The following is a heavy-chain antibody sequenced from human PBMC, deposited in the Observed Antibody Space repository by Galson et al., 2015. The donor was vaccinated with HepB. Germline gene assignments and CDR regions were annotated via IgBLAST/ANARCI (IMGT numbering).Heavy chain of an antibody. CDR3: ARPIAVAGTRGAFDI. CDR1: GYSFTSYW. V-gene: IGHV5-51*01. Sequence: QSGAEVKKPGESLKISCKSSGYSFTSYWIGWVRQMPGKGLEWMGIIYPGDSDTRYSPSFQGQVTISADKSISTAYLQWSSLKASDTAMYYCARPIAVAGTRGAFDIWGQGTMVTVSS. J-gene: IGHJ3*02. CDR2: IYPGDSDT. D-gene: IGHD6-19*01.